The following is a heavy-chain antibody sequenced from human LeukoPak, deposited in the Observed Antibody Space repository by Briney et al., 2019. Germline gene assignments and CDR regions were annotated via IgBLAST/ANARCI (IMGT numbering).Heavy chain of an antibody. CDR3: ATTPYYDSSGYYYFDY. CDR2: ISYDGRNK. D-gene: IGHD3-22*01. J-gene: IGHJ4*02. Sequence: GGSLRLSCAASGFTFNNYGMHWVRQAPGKGLEWVAVISYDGRNKHYPDSVKGRFTISRDNAKNSLYLQMNSLRAEDTAVYYCATTPYYDSSGYYYFDYWGQGTLVTVSS. CDR1: GFTFNNYG. V-gene: IGHV3-30*03.